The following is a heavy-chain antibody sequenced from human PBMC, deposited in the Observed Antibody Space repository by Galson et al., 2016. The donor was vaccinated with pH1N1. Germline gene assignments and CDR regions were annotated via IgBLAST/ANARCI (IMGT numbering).Heavy chain of an antibody. V-gene: IGHV2-70*11. Sequence: PALVKPTQTLTLTCTFSGFSLSTSGMCVSWIRQPPGKALEWLARIDWEDDKYYSTSLKTRLTISKDTSINQVVLTMTNMDPVDTATYFCARTRGGFGDYVYWGQGTLVTVSS. D-gene: IGHD3-10*01. CDR1: GFSLSTSGMC. CDR3: ARTRGGFGDYVY. CDR2: IDWEDDK. J-gene: IGHJ4*02.